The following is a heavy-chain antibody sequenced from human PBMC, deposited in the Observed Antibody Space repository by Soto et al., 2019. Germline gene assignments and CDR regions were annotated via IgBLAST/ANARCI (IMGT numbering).Heavy chain of an antibody. J-gene: IGHJ4*02. D-gene: IGHD3-22*01. CDR2: IIPVFQTA. V-gene: IGHV1-69*01. Sequence: QEQLVQSGAEVKKPGSSVKVSCKASGGLFSSYPISWVRQVPGQGFEWMGGIIPVFQTAYYTQRFQGRVTITADESTNTAYMELSSLRSEDTAIYYRARGGSGYTWFNEFWGQGTLVTVSS. CDR1: GGLFSSYP. CDR3: ARGGSGYTWFNEF.